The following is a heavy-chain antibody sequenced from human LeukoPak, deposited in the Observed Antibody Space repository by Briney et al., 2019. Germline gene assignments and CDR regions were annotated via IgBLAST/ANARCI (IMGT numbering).Heavy chain of an antibody. V-gene: IGHV5-10-1*01. CDR3: ARVYCSSTSCYGTMGY. Sequence: PGESLKISCKGSGYSFTSYWISWVRQMPGKGLEWMGRIDPSGSYTNYSPSFQGHVTISADKSISTAYLQWSSLKASDTAMYYCARVYCSSTSCYGTMGYWGQGTLVTVSS. CDR2: IDPSGSYT. J-gene: IGHJ4*02. D-gene: IGHD2-2*01. CDR1: GYSFTSYW.